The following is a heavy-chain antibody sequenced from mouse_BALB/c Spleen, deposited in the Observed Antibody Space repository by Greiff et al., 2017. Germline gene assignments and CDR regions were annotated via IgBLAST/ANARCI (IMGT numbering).Heavy chain of an antibody. J-gene: IGHJ3*01. CDR2: IWTGGGT. CDR1: GFSLTSYD. CDR3: VRGGYGNYGFAY. V-gene: IGHV2-9-2*01. Sequence: QVQLKESGPGLVAPSQSLSITCTVSGFSLTSYDISWIRQPPGKGLEWLGVIWTGGGTNYNSAFMSRLSISKDNSKSQVFLKMNSLQTDDTAIYYCVRGGYGNYGFAYWGQGTLVTVSA. D-gene: IGHD2-1*01.